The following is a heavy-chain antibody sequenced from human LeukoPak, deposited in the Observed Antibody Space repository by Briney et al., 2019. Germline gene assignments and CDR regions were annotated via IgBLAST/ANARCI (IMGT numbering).Heavy chain of an antibody. Sequence: TGGSLRLSCAASGFTFSNAWMSWVRQAPGKGLEWVGRIKSKTDGGTTDYAAPVKGRFTISRDDSKNTLYLQMNSLKTEDTAVYYCTTEWELPPQVAIAEYFQHWGQGTLVTVSS. CDR1: GFTFSNAW. CDR3: TTEWELPPQVAIAEYFQH. CDR2: IKSKTDGGTT. J-gene: IGHJ1*01. D-gene: IGHD1-26*01. V-gene: IGHV3-15*01.